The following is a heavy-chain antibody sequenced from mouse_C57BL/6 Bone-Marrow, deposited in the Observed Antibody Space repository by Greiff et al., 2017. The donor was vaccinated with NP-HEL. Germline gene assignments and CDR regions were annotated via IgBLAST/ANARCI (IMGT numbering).Heavy chain of an antibody. CDR2: IYPGDGDT. Sequence: LQESGAELVKPGASVKISCKASGYAFSSYWMNWVKQRPGKGLEWIGQIYPGDGDTNYNGKFKGKATLTADKSSSTAYMQLSSLTSEDSAVYFCARRGYGSSVDYWGQGTTLTVSS. J-gene: IGHJ2*01. CDR1: GYAFSSYW. CDR3: ARRGYGSSVDY. D-gene: IGHD1-1*01. V-gene: IGHV1-80*01.